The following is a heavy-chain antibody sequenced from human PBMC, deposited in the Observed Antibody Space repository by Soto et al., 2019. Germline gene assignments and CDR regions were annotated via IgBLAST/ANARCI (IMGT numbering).Heavy chain of an antibody. Sequence: QVQLVESGGGVVQPGRSLRLSCAASGFTFSSYGMHWVRQAPGKGLEWVAVISYDGSNKDYADSVKGRFTISRDNSKNTLYLQVNSLRAEATAVYYCARAMRRFGSNWFAPWGQGTLVTVAS. CDR1: GFTFSSYG. CDR3: ARAMRRFGSNWFAP. J-gene: IGHJ5*02. V-gene: IGHV3-30*03. D-gene: IGHD3-10*01. CDR2: ISYDGSNK.